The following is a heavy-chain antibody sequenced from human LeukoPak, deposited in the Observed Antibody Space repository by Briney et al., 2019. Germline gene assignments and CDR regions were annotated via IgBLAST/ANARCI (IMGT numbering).Heavy chain of an antibody. D-gene: IGHD1-26*01. CDR3: ARARGVGAWGDFDY. CDR2: IYTSGST. J-gene: IGHJ4*02. Sequence: PSETLSLTCTVSGGSISSYYWSWIRQPAGKGLEWIGRIYTSGSTNDNPSLKSRVTISVDKSKNQFSLKLSSVTAADTAVYYCARARGVGAWGDFDYWSQGTLVTVSS. CDR1: GGSISSYY. V-gene: IGHV4-4*07.